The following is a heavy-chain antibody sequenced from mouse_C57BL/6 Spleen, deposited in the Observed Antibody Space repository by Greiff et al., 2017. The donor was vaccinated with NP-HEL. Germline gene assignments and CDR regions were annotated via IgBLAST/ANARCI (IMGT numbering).Heavy chain of an antibody. J-gene: IGHJ4*01. Sequence: EVQLQQSGPELVKPGASVKISCKASGYTFTDYYMNWVKQSHGKSLEWIGDINPNNGGTSYNQKFKGKATLTVDKSSSTAYMELRSLTSEDSAVYYCARSRQLRLYYAMDYWGQGTSVTVSS. V-gene: IGHV1-26*01. CDR1: GYTFTDYY. D-gene: IGHD3-2*02. CDR3: ARSRQLRLYYAMDY. CDR2: INPNNGGT.